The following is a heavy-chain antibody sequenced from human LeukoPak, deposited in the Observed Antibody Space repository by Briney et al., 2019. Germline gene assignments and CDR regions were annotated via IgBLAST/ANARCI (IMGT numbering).Heavy chain of an antibody. CDR2: ISYDGSNK. J-gene: IGHJ6*03. V-gene: IGHV3-30-3*01. D-gene: IGHD2-2*01. CDR1: GFTFSSYA. Sequence: GGSLRLTCAASGFTFSSYAMHWVRQAPGKGLEWVAVISYDGSNKYYADSVKGRFTISRDNSKNTLYLQMNSLRAEDTAVYYCASDDIVVVPAAPGGYYYYMDVWGKGTTVTVSS. CDR3: ASDDIVVVPAAPGGYYYYMDV.